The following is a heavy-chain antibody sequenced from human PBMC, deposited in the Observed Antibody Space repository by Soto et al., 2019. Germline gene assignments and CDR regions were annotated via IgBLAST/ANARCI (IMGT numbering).Heavy chain of an antibody. J-gene: IGHJ5*02. CDR1: GYSFTPYA. V-gene: IGHV1-3*01. CDR2: INAGNGNT. D-gene: IGHD3-16*01. Sequence: QVQLVQSGAEVKKTGASVKVSCKASGYSFTPYAMHWVRQAPGQRLEWMGWINAGNGNTKYSQKFQGRVTLTRDISATTAYMELSSLRSEDTAVYYCARRGTSVFHQDRFDPWGQGTLVTVSS. CDR3: ARRGTSVFHQDRFDP.